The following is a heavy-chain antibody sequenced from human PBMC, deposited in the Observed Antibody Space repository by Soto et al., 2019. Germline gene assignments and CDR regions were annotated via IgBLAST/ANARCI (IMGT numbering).Heavy chain of an antibody. J-gene: IGHJ6*02. Sequence: QVQLVQSGAEVKKPGSSVKVSCKASGGTFSTSTISWVRQAPGQGLEWVGGIMPVFPTPDYAQKFQGRVTITADESTTXAXMELTSLRTGDTAVYYCARDKDRLQLGGNYYYFLDVWGQGTAITVSS. CDR3: ARDKDRLQLGGNYYYFLDV. CDR1: GGTFSTST. V-gene: IGHV1-69*12. D-gene: IGHD1-1*01. CDR2: IMPVFPTP.